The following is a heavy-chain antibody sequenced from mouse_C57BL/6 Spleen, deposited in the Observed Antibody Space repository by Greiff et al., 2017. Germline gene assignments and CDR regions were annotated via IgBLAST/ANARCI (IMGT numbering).Heavy chain of an antibody. J-gene: IGHJ3*01. CDR1: GYTFTSYW. Sequence: VQLQQPGAELVKPGASVKMSCKASGYTFTSYWITWVKQRPGPGLEWIGDISPGSGSTNYNAKFKCKATLTGDTSSSTAYMQLSSLTSEDSAVYYCARRETAQATFAYWGQGTLVTVSA. CDR3: ARRETAQATFAY. D-gene: IGHD3-2*02. V-gene: IGHV1-55*01. CDR2: ISPGSGST.